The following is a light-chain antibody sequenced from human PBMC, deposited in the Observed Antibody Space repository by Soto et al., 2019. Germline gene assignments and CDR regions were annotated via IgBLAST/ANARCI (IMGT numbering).Light chain of an antibody. V-gene: IGKV3-11*01. CDR3: QQRSNWPIT. Sequence: EGGLTQSPETLSVSPGKTPSLSCMASQSFRGLLAWYQQKPGQAPRLLIYDASNRATGVPARISGSGSGTDFTLTISSLQPEDFAVYYCQQRSNWPITFGQGTRLEIK. CDR1: QSFRGL. CDR2: DAS. J-gene: IGKJ5*01.